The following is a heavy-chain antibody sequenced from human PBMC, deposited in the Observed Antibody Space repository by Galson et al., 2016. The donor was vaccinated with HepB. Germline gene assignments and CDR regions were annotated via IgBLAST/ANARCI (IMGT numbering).Heavy chain of an antibody. D-gene: IGHD6-19*01. CDR1: GFTVSSTF. CDR3: ARGKEVTGSDPLDP. Sequence: SLRLSCAASGFTVSSTFMTWVRQAPGKGLEWVSVIYSGDTTNYADSVKCRFTISRDNSKNTLYLQMNSLRVEDTAVYYCARGKEVTGSDPLDPWGQGTLVTGSS. CDR2: IYSGDTT. J-gene: IGHJ5*02. V-gene: IGHV3-53*01.